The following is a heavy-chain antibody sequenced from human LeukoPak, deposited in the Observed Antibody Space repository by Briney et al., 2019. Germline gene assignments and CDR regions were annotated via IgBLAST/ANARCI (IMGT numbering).Heavy chain of an antibody. V-gene: IGHV3-21*01. J-gene: IGHJ4*02. CDR3: ARPYDTRGYFPDY. CDR1: EFTFSNYV. D-gene: IGHD3-22*01. Sequence: GGSLRLSCAASEFTFSNYVMNWVRQAPGKGLEWVSSIRQSGDITYYADSVKGRFTISRDNAKNSLYLQMNSLGAEDTAVYYCARPYDTRGYFPDYWGQGTLVTVSS. CDR2: IRQSGDIT.